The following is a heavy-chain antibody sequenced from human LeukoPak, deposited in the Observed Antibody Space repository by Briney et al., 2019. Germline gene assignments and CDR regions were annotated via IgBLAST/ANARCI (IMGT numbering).Heavy chain of an antibody. CDR3: AKDLSDHYYDSSGYRPDAFDI. CDR1: GFTFSSYG. Sequence: GGSLRLSCAASGFTFSSYGMSWVRQAPGKGLEWVSGISAFGGSTYYADSVKGRFTISRDNSKNTLYLQMNSLRAEDTAVYYCAKDLSDHYYDSSGYRPDAFDIWGQGTMVTVSS. V-gene: IGHV3-23*01. D-gene: IGHD3-22*01. J-gene: IGHJ3*02. CDR2: ISAFGGST.